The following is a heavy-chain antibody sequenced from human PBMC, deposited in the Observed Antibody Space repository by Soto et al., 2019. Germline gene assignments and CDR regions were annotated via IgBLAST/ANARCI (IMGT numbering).Heavy chain of an antibody. J-gene: IGHJ4*02. CDR1: GYTFTGYY. V-gene: IGHV1-2*02. Sequence: ASVKVSCKASGYTFTGYYMHWVRQAPGQGLEWMGWINPNSGGTNYAQKFQGRVTMTRDTSISTAYMELSRLRSGDTAVYYCASSPLCSSSWYLLDYWGQGTLVTVSS. CDR2: INPNSGGT. CDR3: ASSPLCSSSWYLLDY. D-gene: IGHD6-13*01.